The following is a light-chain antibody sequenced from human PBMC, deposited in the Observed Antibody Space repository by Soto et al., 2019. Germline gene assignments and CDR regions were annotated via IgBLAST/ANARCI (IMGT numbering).Light chain of an antibody. J-gene: IGKJ4*01. CDR3: QQYDISPLT. Sequence: EIVLTQSPVTLSLSPGERATLSCRASQIVSSSYLAWYQQKPGQAPRLLIYGASSRATGIPDKFSGSGSGTDFTLTISRLEPEDFAVYYCQQYDISPLTFGGGTKVEIK. CDR2: GAS. CDR1: QIVSSSY. V-gene: IGKV3-20*01.